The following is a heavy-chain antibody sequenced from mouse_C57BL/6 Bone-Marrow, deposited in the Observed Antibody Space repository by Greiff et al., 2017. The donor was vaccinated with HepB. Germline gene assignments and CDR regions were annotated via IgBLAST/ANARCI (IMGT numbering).Heavy chain of an antibody. J-gene: IGHJ3*01. CDR3: ARSKGLG. CDR1: GYTFTDYY. V-gene: IGHV1-26*01. D-gene: IGHD1-3*01. Sequence: EVKLQQSGPELVKPGASVKISCKASGYTFTDYYMNWVKQSHGKSLEWIGDINPNNGGTSYNQKFKGKATLTVDKSSSTAYMELRSLTSEDSAVYYCARSKGLGWGQGTLVTVSA. CDR2: INPNNGGT.